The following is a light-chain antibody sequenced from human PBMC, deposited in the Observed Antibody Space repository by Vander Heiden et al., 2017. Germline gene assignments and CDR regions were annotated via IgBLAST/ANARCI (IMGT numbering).Light chain of an antibody. CDR2: DVS. J-gene: IGLJ3*02. Sequence: QSALTPPASVSGSPGQSITISCTGTNSDVGGYNYVSWYQQHPGKAPKLMIYDVSNRPSGVSNRFSGSKSGNTASLTISGLQAEDEADYYCSSYTRSSSLVFGGGTKLTVL. CDR3: SSYTRSSSLV. CDR1: NSDVGGYNY. V-gene: IGLV2-14*03.